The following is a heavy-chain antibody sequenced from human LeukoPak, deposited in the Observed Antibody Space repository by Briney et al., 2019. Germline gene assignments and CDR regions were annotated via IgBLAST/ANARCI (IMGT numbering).Heavy chain of an antibody. Sequence: PSETLSLTCAVYGGSFSGYYWSWIRQPPGKGLEWIGEINHSGSTNYNPSLKSRVTISVDTSKNQFSLKLSSVTAADTAVYYCARVACSSTSCYSLLDYWGQGTLVTVSS. V-gene: IGHV4-34*01. CDR3: ARVACSSTSCYSLLDY. J-gene: IGHJ4*02. CDR2: INHSGST. CDR1: GGSFSGYY. D-gene: IGHD2-2*01.